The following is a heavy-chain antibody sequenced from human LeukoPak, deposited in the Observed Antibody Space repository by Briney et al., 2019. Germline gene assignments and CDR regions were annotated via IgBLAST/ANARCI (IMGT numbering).Heavy chain of an antibody. J-gene: IGHJ4*02. CDR2: MYNSGST. CDR3: ARGIESYGDYGY. D-gene: IGHD4-17*01. V-gene: IGHV4-59*01. CDR1: CRSISGSY. Sequence: PSETLSLTCTVSCRSISGSYWSWLRQPPGKGLEWIAYMYNSGSTNYNPSLKSRVPISIDTSKNQFSLKLSSLTAADTAIYYCARGIESYGDYGYWGQGILVTVSS.